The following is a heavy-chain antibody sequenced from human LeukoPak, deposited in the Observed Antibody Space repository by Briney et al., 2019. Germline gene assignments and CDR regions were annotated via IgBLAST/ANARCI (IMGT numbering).Heavy chain of an antibody. Sequence: PGRSLRLSCAASGFTFSSYGMHWVRQAPGKGLEWVAIISFDGSKKYYADSVKGRFTISRDNSKNTLYLQMNGLRAEDTAVYYCAKDLRGAIVVVPAAFDYWGQGTLVTVSS. CDR1: GFTFSSYG. CDR2: ISFDGSKK. J-gene: IGHJ4*02. D-gene: IGHD2-2*01. CDR3: AKDLRGAIVVVPAAFDY. V-gene: IGHV3-30*18.